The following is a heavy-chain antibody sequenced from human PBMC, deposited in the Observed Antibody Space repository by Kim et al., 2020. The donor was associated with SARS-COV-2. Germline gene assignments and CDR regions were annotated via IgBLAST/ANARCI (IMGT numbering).Heavy chain of an antibody. CDR2: IYYSGST. J-gene: IGHJ4*01. CDR1: GGSISSSY. V-gene: IGHV4-59*01. CDR3: ARSPLWLPFDY. Sequence: SETLSLTCTVSGGSISSSYWTWIRQPPGKGLEWIGYIYYSGSTKYNPSLKSRVTISVDTSKNQFSLKLSSVTAADTAVYYCARSPLWLPFDYLGHGTLVT. D-gene: IGHD3-10*01.